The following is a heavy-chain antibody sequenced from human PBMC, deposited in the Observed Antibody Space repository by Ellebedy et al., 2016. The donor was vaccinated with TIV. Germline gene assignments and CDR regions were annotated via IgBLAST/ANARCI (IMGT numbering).Heavy chain of an antibody. Sequence: MPSETLSLTCSVSGASINKYSWNWIRQPPGKGLEWIGCVYQTGSTNYHPSLKSRVTISVDTSKNQFSLRLGSVTAADTALYYCARVGYDTSGYAMGYWGQGALVTVSS. CDR1: GASINKYS. D-gene: IGHD3-22*01. CDR3: ARVGYDTSGYAMGY. V-gene: IGHV4-59*01. J-gene: IGHJ4*02. CDR2: VYQTGST.